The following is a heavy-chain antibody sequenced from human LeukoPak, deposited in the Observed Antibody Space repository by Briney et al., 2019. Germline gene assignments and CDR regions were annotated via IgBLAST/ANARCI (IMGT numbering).Heavy chain of an antibody. CDR1: GGTSSSYT. J-gene: IGHJ4*02. D-gene: IGHD1-26*01. CDR2: IIPILGIA. V-gene: IGHV1-69*02. Sequence: SVKVSCKASGGTSSSYTISWVRQAPGQGLEWMGRIIPILGIANYAQKFQGRVTITADKSTSTAYMELSSLRSEGTAVYYCARVEIVGATGVFDYWGQGTLVTVSS. CDR3: ARVEIVGATGVFDY.